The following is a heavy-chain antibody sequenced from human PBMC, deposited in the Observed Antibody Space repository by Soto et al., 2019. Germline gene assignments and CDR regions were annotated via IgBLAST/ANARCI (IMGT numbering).Heavy chain of an antibody. CDR1: GGSISSGGYY. CDR3: ARTTYDILTGYLNWFDL. CDR2: IYYSGST. J-gene: IGHJ5*02. D-gene: IGHD3-9*01. V-gene: IGHV4-31*03. Sequence: QVQLQESGPGLVKPSQTLSLTCTVSGGSISSGGYYWSWIRQHPGKGLEWIGYIYYSGSTYYNPFLKSRVTISVDTSKNQFSLKLSSVTAADTAVYYCARTTYDILTGYLNWFDLWGQVTLVTVS.